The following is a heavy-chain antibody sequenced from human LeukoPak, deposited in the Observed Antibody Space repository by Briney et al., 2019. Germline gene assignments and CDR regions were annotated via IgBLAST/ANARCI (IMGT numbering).Heavy chain of an antibody. CDR3: AGEYSSSSGKALDY. V-gene: IGHV3-23*01. D-gene: IGHD6-6*01. J-gene: IGHJ4*02. CDR1: GFTFSSYA. CDR2: ISGSGGST. Sequence: PGGSLRLSGAASGFTFSSYAMSWVRQAPGKGLEWVSAISGSGGSTYYADSVKGRVTISRDHSKNTPYLQMNSLRDEQTAVYYCAGEYSSSSGKALDYWGQGTLVTVSS.